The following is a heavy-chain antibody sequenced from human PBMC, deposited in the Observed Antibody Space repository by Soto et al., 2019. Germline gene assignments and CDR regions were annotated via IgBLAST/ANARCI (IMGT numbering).Heavy chain of an antibody. CDR3: ASYDILTGRSY. CDR1: GGSISSGGYS. V-gene: IGHV4-30-2*01. CDR2: IYHSGST. D-gene: IGHD3-9*01. Sequence: PWETLSLTCAVSGGSISSGGYSWSWIRQPPGKGLEWIGYIYHSGSTYYNPSLKSRVTISVDRSKNQFSLKPSSVTAADTAVYYCASYDILTGRSYWGQGTLVTVSS. J-gene: IGHJ4*02.